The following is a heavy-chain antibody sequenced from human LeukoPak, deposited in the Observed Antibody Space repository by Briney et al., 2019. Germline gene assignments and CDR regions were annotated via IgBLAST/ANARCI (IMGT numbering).Heavy chain of an antibody. D-gene: IGHD6-19*01. J-gene: IGHJ4*02. CDR3: TRGAVAGNGYGY. Sequence: ASVKVSCKGSGYTFIGHSLHWVRQAPGQRPEWMGWITIGDGHTRYSQKFQDRLTFTRDTPAATAYMELRNLQSEDTAIYYCTRGAVAGNGYGYWGQGTLVTVSS. V-gene: IGHV1-3*04. CDR2: ITIGDGHT. CDR1: GYTFIGHS.